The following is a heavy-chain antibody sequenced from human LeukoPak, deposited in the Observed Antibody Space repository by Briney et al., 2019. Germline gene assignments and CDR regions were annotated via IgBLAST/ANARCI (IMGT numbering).Heavy chain of an antibody. V-gene: IGHV1-2*02. CDR3: ARDGYNPPPYYIAD. CDR2: INPNSGGT. CDR1: GYTFTGYY. D-gene: IGHD5-24*01. Sequence: ASVKVSCKASGYTFTGYYMHRVRQAPGQGLEWMGWINPNSGGTNYAQKFQGRVTMTRDTSISTAYMELSRLRSDNTAVYYCARDGYNPPPYYIADCGEGSLVTVYS. J-gene: IGHJ6*03.